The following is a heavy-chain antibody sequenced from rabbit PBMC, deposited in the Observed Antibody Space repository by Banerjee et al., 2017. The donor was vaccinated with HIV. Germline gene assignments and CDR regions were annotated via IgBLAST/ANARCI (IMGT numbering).Heavy chain of an antibody. CDR2: IYGGSSGST. Sequence: QSLEESGGDLVKPGASLTLTCTASGFSFSSSYYMCWVRQAPGKGLEWIACIYGGSSGSTYYASWAKGRFTISKTSSTTVTLQMTSLTAADTATYFCATSSSIYWYFNLWGPGTLVTVS. V-gene: IGHV1S40*01. CDR1: GFSFSSSYY. CDR3: ATSSSIYWYFNL. D-gene: IGHD1-1*01. J-gene: IGHJ4*01.